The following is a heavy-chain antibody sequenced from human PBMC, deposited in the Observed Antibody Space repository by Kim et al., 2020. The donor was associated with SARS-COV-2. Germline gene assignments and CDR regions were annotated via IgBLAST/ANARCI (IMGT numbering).Heavy chain of an antibody. V-gene: IGHV3-53*01. D-gene: IGHD3-9*01. J-gene: IGHJ5*01. CDR3: ARVRYFDWLGSDS. CDR1: GFTVSSNY. Sequence: GGSLRLSCAASGFTVSSNYMSWVRQAPGKGLEWVSVIYSGGSTYYADSVKGRFTITRDNSKNTLYLQMNSLRAEDTAVYYCARVRYFDWLGSDSWGQGTLVTVSS. CDR2: IYSGGST.